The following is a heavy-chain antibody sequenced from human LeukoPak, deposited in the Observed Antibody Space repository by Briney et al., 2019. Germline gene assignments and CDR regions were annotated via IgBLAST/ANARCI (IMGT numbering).Heavy chain of an antibody. J-gene: IGHJ4*02. CDR3: ARAKNSGYSYGLGY. CDR1: GGSISSSNW. CDR2: IYHSGST. V-gene: IGHV4-4*02. Sequence: SETLSLTCAVSGGSISSSNWWSWVRQPPGKGLEWIGEIYHSGSTNYNPSLKSRVTISVDKSKNQFSLKLSSVTAAGTAVYYCARAKNSGYSYGLGYWGQGTLVTVSS. D-gene: IGHD5-18*01.